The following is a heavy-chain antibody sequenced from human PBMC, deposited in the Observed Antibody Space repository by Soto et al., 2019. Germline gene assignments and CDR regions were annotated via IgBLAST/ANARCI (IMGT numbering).Heavy chain of an antibody. V-gene: IGHV4-4*02. D-gene: IGHD6-13*01. J-gene: IGHJ4*02. CDR2: ISHSGST. CDR1: GGSISSSNW. CDR3: ARAAMGGSIWPFDY. Sequence: QVQLQESGPGLVKPSGTLSLTCAVSGGSISSSNWWSWVRQHPGKGLEWIGEISHSGSTNYNPSLKIRVTISVDNSKNQFSLKLSSVTAADTPVYYCARAAMGGSIWPFDYWGQGTLVTVSS.